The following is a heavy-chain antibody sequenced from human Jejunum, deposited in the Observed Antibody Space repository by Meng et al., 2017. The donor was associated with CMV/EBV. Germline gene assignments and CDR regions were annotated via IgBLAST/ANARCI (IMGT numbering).Heavy chain of an antibody. Sequence: GFSLSDHHMDWVRQAPGKGLEWIGHSRNKAKSYTTEYAASVKGRFTISRDASKNSLYLQMSSLKTEDTAVYYCARVISDIYFFDYWGQGALVTVSS. D-gene: IGHD3-9*01. J-gene: IGHJ4*02. CDR1: GFSLSDHH. CDR3: ARVISDIYFFDY. CDR2: SRNKAKSYTT. V-gene: IGHV3-72*01.